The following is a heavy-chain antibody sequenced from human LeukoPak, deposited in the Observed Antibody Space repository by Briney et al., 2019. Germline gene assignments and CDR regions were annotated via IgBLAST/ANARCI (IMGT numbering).Heavy chain of an antibody. Sequence: PGGSLRLSCAASGFTFSSYSMNWVRQAPGKGLEWVSSISSSSSYIYYADSVKGRFTTSRDNAKNSLYLQMNSLRAEDTAVYYCARDPSSWYYFDYWGQGTLVTVSS. CDR3: ARDPSSWYYFDY. V-gene: IGHV3-21*01. CDR2: ISSSSSYI. D-gene: IGHD6-13*01. CDR1: GFTFSSYS. J-gene: IGHJ4*02.